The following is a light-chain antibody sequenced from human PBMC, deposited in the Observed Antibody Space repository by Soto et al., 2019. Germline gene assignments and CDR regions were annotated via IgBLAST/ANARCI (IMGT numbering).Light chain of an antibody. J-gene: IGKJ1*01. CDR3: QQYGGSHWT. Sequence: EVVLTQSPGVLSLSPGEIVTLSCRASQSVSSSYLAWYQQKPGQAPRLLLSGASSRAIDSPRRFSGSGSGTDFTLTIGGLEPEDVAVYFCQQYGGSHWTFGQGTKVEIK. CDR2: GAS. CDR1: QSVSSSY. V-gene: IGKV3-20*01.